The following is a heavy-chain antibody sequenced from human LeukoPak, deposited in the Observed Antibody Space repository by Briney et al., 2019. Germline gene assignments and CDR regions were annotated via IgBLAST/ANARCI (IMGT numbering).Heavy chain of an antibody. CDR3: AKPSSEDAFDI. CDR2: ISYDGSNK. D-gene: IGHD6-19*01. CDR1: GFTVGSYA. J-gene: IGHJ3*02. V-gene: IGHV3-30*18. Sequence: GGSLRLSCTVSGFTVGSYAMSWVRQAPGKGLEWVAVISYDGSNKYYADSVKGRFTISRDNSKNTLYLQMNSLRAEDTAVYYCAKPSSEDAFDIWGQGTMVTVSS.